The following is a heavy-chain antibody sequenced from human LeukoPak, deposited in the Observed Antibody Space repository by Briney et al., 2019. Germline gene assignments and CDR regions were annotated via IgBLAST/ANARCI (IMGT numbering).Heavy chain of an antibody. CDR2: IYYSGST. CDR3: HARGKPFGELSR. Sequence: PSETLSLTCTVSGGSISSSYYYWGWIRQPPGKGLEWIGSIYYSGSTYYNPSLKSRVTISVDTSKNQFSLKLSSVTAADTAVYYCHARGKPFGELSRWGQGTLVTVSS. J-gene: IGHJ4*02. V-gene: IGHV4-39*01. D-gene: IGHD3-10*01. CDR1: GGSISSSYYY.